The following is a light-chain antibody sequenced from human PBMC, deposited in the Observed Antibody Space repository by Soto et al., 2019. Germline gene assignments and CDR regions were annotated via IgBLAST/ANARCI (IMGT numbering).Light chain of an antibody. J-gene: IGKJ4*01. V-gene: IGKV1-27*01. Sequence: DIQMTQSPSSLSASVGDRVTITCRASQGIDNHLAWYQQKAGKASKLLIYAASTLQSGVPSRFTGSGSGTDFTLTISSLQPEDAATYYCQKCKVAPFTFGGGTKVDIK. CDR2: AAS. CDR1: QGIDNH. CDR3: QKCKVAPFT.